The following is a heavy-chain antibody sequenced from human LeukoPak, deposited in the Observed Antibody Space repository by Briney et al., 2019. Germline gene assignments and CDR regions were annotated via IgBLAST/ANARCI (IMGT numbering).Heavy chain of an antibody. CDR3: ARGGQIYCSGGSCYILHY. Sequence: KPLGTPSLTCTVPGGSLRRLYWRWVPATPGEGVEGVGDIYYSGRSNYNPSLKSRVTISVDTSKNQFSLKLSSVTAADTAVYYCARGGQIYCSGGSCYILHYWGQGTLVTVCS. V-gene: IGHV4-59*12. CDR2: IYYSGRS. D-gene: IGHD2-15*01. CDR1: GGSLRRLY. J-gene: IGHJ4*02.